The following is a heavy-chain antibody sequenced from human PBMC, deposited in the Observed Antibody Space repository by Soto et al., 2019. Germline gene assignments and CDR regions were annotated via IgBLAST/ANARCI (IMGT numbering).Heavy chain of an antibody. CDR1: GFTFSSYA. CDR3: ARSQQPIY. V-gene: IGHV3-30-3*01. J-gene: IGHJ4*02. Sequence: GGSLRLSCAASGFTFSSYAMHWVRQAPGKGLEWVAVISYDGSNKYYADSVKGRFTISRDNSKNTLYLQMNSLRAEDTAVYYCARSQQPIYWGQGTLVTVSS. D-gene: IGHD1-1*01. CDR2: ISYDGSNK.